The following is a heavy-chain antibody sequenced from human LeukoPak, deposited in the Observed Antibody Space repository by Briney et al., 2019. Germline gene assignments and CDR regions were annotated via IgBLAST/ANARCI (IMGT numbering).Heavy chain of an antibody. D-gene: IGHD3-22*01. J-gene: IGHJ4*02. CDR2: ISGYNGNT. V-gene: IGHV1-18*01. Sequence: GASVKVSCTASGYTFTSHGIGWVRQAPGQGLEWIGWISGYNGNTKYAQKVQGRVTMTTDTSTSTAYMELRSLRSDDTAVYYCARGFPPRLYYDSSGYYSYYFDYWGQGTLVTVSS. CDR1: GYTFTSHG. CDR3: ARGFPPRLYYDSSGYYSYYFDY.